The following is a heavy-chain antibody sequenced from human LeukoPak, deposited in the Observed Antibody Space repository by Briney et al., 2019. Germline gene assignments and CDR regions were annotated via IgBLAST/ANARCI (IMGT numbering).Heavy chain of an antibody. J-gene: IGHJ4*02. V-gene: IGHV3-9*01. CDR3: AKDTGSSGPFDY. CDR2: ISWNSGSI. Sequence: GGSLRLSCAASGFTFDDYAMHWVRQATGKGLEWVSGISWNSGSIGYADSVKGRFTITRDNAKNSLYLQMNSLRAEDTALYYCAKDTGSSGPFDYWGQGTLVTVSS. D-gene: IGHD6-19*01. CDR1: GFTFDDYA.